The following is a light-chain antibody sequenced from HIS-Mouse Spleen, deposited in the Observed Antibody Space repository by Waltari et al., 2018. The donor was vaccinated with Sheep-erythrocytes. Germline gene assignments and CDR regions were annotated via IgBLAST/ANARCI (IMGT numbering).Light chain of an antibody. CDR3: QAWDSSTAVV. V-gene: IGLV3-1*01. CDR1: KLGDKY. J-gene: IGLJ2*01. Sequence: SYELTQPPSVSVSPGQTASITCSGDKLGDKYACWYQQKPGQSPVLVIYQDSKRPSGIPERFSGSNSGNTATLTHSGTQAMDEADYYCQAWDSSTAVVFGGGTKLTVL. CDR2: QDS.